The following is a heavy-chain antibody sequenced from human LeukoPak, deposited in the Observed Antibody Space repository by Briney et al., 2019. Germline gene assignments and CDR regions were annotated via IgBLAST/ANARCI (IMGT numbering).Heavy chain of an antibody. Sequence: GGSLILSCAAPGFTFSSYSMTWVRQAPGKGLEWVSSISSSSRYIYYAYSVKGRFTISRDNAKNSLNLQMNSLRAEDTAVYYYARDRNDILTGYTYYYYMDVWGKGTTVTVSS. V-gene: IGHV3-21*01. D-gene: IGHD3-9*01. CDR3: ARDRNDILTGYTYYYYMDV. CDR1: GFTFSSYS. J-gene: IGHJ6*03. CDR2: ISSSSRYI.